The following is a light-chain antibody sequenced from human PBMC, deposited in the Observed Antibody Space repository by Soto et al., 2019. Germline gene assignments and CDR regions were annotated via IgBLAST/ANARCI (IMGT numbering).Light chain of an antibody. CDR3: TSWTTSTTMK. CDR1: SSDVGAYNY. CDR2: DVN. J-gene: IGLJ2*01. V-gene: IGLV2-14*01. Sequence: QSALPQPASVSGSPGQSITISCTGTSSDVGAYNYVSWYQQHPGKAPKLTIYDVNIRPLGVSNRLSGSKSGNTASLTISSLQAEDEADYYCTSWTTSTTMKFGGGTKLTVL.